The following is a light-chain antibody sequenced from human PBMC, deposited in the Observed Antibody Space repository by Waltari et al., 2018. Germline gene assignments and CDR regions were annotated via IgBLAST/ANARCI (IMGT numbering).Light chain of an antibody. J-gene: IGLJ2*01. CDR1: SRDVGNSNL. CDR2: EVS. V-gene: IGLV2-23*02. Sequence: QSALTQPASVSGSPGQSITISCPGTSRDVGNSNLVSWYQQHPGKAPKLIIYEVSQRPSVVSNRFSGSKSGTTASLTISGLQAEDEADFYCCSYAGSGSSVVFGGGTKLTVL. CDR3: CSYAGSGSSVV.